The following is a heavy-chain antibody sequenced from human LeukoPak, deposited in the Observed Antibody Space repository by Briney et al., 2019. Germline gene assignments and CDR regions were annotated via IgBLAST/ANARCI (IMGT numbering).Heavy chain of an antibody. CDR3: ARDHAMTGYSYGRYFDY. V-gene: IGHV3-30*04. CDR2: ISYDGSNK. J-gene: IGHJ4*02. CDR1: GFTFSSYA. Sequence: GGSLRLSCAASGFTFSSYARDWARQAPGKGLVWAAAISYDGSNKYYADSVKGRFTISRDNSKDTLYVQMNSLRAEDTAVYYCARDHAMTGYSYGRYFDYWGQGTLLTVSS. D-gene: IGHD5-18*01.